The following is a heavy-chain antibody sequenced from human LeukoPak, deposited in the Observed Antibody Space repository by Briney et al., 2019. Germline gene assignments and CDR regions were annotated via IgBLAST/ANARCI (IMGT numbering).Heavy chain of an antibody. CDR1: GFTFSSYG. D-gene: IGHD6-13*01. V-gene: IGHV3-33*01. CDR2: IWYDGSNK. Sequence: GGSLRLSCAASGFTFSSYGMHWVRQAPGKGLEWVAVIWYDGSNKYYADSVKGRFTISRDNSKNTLYLQMNSLRAEDTAVYYCARDSHDRYSSSWYSVGAFDIWGQGTMVTVSS. CDR3: ARDSHDRYSSSWYSVGAFDI. J-gene: IGHJ3*02.